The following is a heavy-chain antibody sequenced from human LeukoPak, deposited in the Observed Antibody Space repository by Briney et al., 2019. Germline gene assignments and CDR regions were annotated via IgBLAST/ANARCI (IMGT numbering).Heavy chain of an antibody. Sequence: GASVKVSCKASRYTFTGYYMHWVRQAPGQGLEWMGWINPNSGGTNYAQKFQGRVTMTRDTSISTAYMELSRLRSDDTAVYYCAREGVIVADVNWFDPWGQGTLVTVSS. CDR1: RYTFTGYY. CDR3: AREGVIVADVNWFDP. J-gene: IGHJ5*02. V-gene: IGHV1-2*02. D-gene: IGHD2-15*01. CDR2: INPNSGGT.